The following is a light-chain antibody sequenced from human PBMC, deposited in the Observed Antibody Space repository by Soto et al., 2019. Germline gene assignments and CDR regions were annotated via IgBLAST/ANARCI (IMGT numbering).Light chain of an antibody. CDR3: SSYTTSSTYV. J-gene: IGLJ1*01. V-gene: IGLV2-14*03. Sequence: QCVLTQPASVSGTPGQSITICCTGTSRAVGRYSHISTYPHNPGRAPKHMIHDVSHRPPRVSDRFSGSKSRHTASLTISRLQAEDEADYYCSSYTTSSTYVFGSGTKVTVL. CDR2: DVS. CDR1: SRAVGRYSH.